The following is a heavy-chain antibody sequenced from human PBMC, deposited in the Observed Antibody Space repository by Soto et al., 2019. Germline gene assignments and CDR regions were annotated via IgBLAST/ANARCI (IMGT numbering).Heavy chain of an antibody. J-gene: IGHJ4*02. CDR3: ARSLNIQDFGY. Sequence: SETLSLTCTVSGGSISSYYWSWIRQPPGKGLEWIGYIYYSGSTNYNPSLKSRVTISVDTSKNQFSLKLSSVTAADTAVYYCARSLNIQDFGYWGQGTLVTVSS. V-gene: IGHV4-59*01. CDR2: IYYSGST. CDR1: GGSISSYY.